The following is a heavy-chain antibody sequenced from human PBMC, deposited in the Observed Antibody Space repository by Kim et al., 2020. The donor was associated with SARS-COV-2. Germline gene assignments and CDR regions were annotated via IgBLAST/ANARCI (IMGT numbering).Heavy chain of an antibody. V-gene: IGHV4-59*09. J-gene: IGHJ5*02. D-gene: IGHD3-9*01. CDR3: ARGTVLRYFDWSPQQDWFDP. Sequence: RVTISVDTSKNQFSLKLSSVTAADTAVYYCARGTVLRYFDWSPQQDWFDPWGQGTLVTVSS.